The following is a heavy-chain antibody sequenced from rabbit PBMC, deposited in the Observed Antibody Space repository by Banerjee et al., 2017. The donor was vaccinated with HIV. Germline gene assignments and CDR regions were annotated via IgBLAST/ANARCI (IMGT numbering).Heavy chain of an antibody. D-gene: IGHD2-1*01. J-gene: IGHJ4*01. CDR2: ITYRGSA. CDR1: GFDFSSYA. V-gene: IGHV1S29*01. CDR3: VREHSYADYGDFNL. Sequence: QEQLKESGGGLVQPGGSLKLSCKASGFDFSSYAITWVRQAPGKGLEYIGYITYRGSAYYASWVNGRFTISRENTQNTLYLQLNSLTAADTATYFCVREHSYADYGDFNLWGQGTLVTVS.